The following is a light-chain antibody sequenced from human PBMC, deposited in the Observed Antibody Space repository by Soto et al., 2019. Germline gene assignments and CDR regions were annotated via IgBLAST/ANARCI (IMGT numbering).Light chain of an antibody. Sequence: QPAPLSGSPGQSITLSRTGNSSDIGDSNYVSWYQQHPGKAPKLVIYDVSNRPSGVSNRFSGSKSANTASLTISGLQAEDEADYYCSSYRSSSTSYVFGTGTKVTVL. CDR2: DVS. CDR3: SSYRSSSTSYV. V-gene: IGLV2-14*03. CDR1: SSDIGDSNY. J-gene: IGLJ1*01.